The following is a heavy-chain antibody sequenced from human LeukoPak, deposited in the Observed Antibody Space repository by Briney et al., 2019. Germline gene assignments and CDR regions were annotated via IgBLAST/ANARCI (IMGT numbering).Heavy chain of an antibody. CDR2: IYYSGST. CDR1: GGSISSGGYY. Sequence: PSETLSLTCTVSGGSISSGGYYWSWIRQHPGKGLEWIGYIYYSGSTYYNPSLKSRVTISVDTSKNQFSLKLSSVTAADTAVYYCARDQRVARYLLNWFDPWGQGTLVTVSS. V-gene: IGHV4-31*03. J-gene: IGHJ5*02. CDR3: ARDQRVARYLLNWFDP. D-gene: IGHD1-26*01.